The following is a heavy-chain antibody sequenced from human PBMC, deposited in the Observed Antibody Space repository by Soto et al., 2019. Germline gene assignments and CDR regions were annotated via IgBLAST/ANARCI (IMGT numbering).Heavy chain of an antibody. D-gene: IGHD3-16*02. J-gene: IGHJ3*02. Sequence: GWSLRLSCAASGFTFSSYSMNWVRQAPGKGLEWVSYISSSSSTIYYADSVKGRFTISRDNAKNSLYLQMNSLRAEDTAVYYCARDDYIWGSYRYTAFDIWGQGTMVTVSS. V-gene: IGHV3-48*01. CDR3: ARDDYIWGSYRYTAFDI. CDR1: GFTFSSYS. CDR2: ISSSSSTI.